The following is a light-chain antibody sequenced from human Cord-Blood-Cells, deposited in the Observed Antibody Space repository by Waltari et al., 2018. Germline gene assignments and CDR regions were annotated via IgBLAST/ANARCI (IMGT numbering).Light chain of an antibody. J-gene: IGKJ5*01. Sequence: DIVLTQSPGTLSFSPGERATVPCRADHSVSSSYLAWYQQKPGQAPRLRIYGASRRATGIPDRFSGTGSGTGFARTISKLEPKGIAVYYCQQYGSSPRFPYGQGTRREIK. CDR1: HSVSSSY. V-gene: IGKV3-20*01. CDR2: GAS. CDR3: QQYGSSPRFP.